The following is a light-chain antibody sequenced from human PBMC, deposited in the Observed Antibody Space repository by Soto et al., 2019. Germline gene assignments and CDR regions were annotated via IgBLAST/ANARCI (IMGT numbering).Light chain of an antibody. Sequence: EIVMTQSPATLSVSPGGRATLSCRASQSISDTLAWYQQKPGQAPRLLIYGASTRATGVPARFSGSGSGTEFTLSISSLQSEDFAVYYCQQYNNWPPITFGQGTRLEIK. CDR1: QSISDT. CDR3: QQYNNWPPIT. J-gene: IGKJ5*01. V-gene: IGKV3D-15*01. CDR2: GAS.